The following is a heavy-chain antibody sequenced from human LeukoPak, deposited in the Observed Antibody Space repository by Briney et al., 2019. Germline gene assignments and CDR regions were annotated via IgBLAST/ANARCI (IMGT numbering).Heavy chain of an antibody. V-gene: IGHV6-1*01. J-gene: IGHJ4*02. CDR3: AKDTYYYGSGSYYNGIDY. CDR2: TYYRSKWYN. Sequence: SQTLSLTCAISGDSVSSNSGAWNWIRQSPSRGLEWLGRTYYRSKWYNDYAVYVKSRITINPDTSKNQFSLQLNSVTPEDTAVYYCAKDTYYYGSGSYYNGIDYWGQGTLVTVSS. CDR1: GDSVSSNSGA. D-gene: IGHD3-10*01.